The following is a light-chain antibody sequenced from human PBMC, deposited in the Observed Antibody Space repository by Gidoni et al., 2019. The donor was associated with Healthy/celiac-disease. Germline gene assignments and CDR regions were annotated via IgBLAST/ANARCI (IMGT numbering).Light chain of an antibody. J-gene: IGKJ3*01. CDR3: QQSYSTPQT. CDR1: QSISSY. Sequence: DIQMTQSPSSLSASVGDLVTITCRASQSISSYLNWYQQKPGKAPKLLIYAASSFQSGVPSRFSGSGSVTDFTLTISSLQPEDFATYYCQQSYSTPQTFGPGTKVDIK. V-gene: IGKV1-39*01. CDR2: AAS.